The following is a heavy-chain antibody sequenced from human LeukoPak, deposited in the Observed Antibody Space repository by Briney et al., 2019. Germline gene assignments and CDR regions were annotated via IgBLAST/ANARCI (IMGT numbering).Heavy chain of an antibody. D-gene: IGHD2/OR15-2a*01. J-gene: IGHJ3*02. V-gene: IGHV1-8*01. CDR3: AGSGLLDPREFDI. Sequence: AASVKVSCKASGYTFTSYDINWVRQATGQGLEWMGWMNPNSGNTGYAQKFQGRVTMTRNTSISTAYMELSSLRSEDTAVYYCAGSGLLDPREFDIWGQGTMVTVSS. CDR2: MNPNSGNT. CDR1: GYTFTSYD.